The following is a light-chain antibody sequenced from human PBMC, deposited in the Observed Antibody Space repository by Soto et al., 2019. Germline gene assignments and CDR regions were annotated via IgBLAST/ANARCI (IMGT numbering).Light chain of an antibody. J-gene: IGKJ5*01. CDR3: QQYGGSPIT. CDR1: QSVTNSF. V-gene: IGKV3-20*01. CDR2: GAS. Sequence: EIVMTQSPGTLPLSPGERPTLSSRPSQSVTNSFLAWYQQKPGQAPRLLIYGASRRATGIPDRFSGSGSETDFTLTISRLEPEDFALYYCQQYGGSPITFGQGTRLEI.